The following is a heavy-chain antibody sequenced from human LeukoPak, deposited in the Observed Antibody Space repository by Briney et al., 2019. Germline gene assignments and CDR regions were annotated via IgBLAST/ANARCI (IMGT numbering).Heavy chain of an antibody. D-gene: IGHD1-26*01. CDR3: ARVFEGRATGQNWFDP. Sequence: GGSLRLSCAASGFTFSSYAMSWVRQAPGKGLEWVSAISGSGGSTYYADSVKGRFTISRDNSKNTLYLQMNSLRAEDTAVYYCARVFEGRATGQNWFDPWGQGTLVTVSS. V-gene: IGHV3-23*01. CDR2: ISGSGGST. J-gene: IGHJ5*02. CDR1: GFTFSSYA.